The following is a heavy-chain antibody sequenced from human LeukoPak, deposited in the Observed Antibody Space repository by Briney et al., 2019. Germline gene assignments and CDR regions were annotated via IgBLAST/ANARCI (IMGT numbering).Heavy chain of an antibody. J-gene: IGHJ4*02. D-gene: IGHD1-26*01. V-gene: IGHV1-2*02. Sequence: GASVKVSCKASGYTFTGYYMHWVRQAPGQGLEWMGWINPTSGGTNYAQKFQGRVTMTRDTSISTAYMELSRLRSDDTAVYYCARDINSGSYNFDYWGQGTLVTVSS. CDR1: GYTFTGYY. CDR2: INPTSGGT. CDR3: ARDINSGSYNFDY.